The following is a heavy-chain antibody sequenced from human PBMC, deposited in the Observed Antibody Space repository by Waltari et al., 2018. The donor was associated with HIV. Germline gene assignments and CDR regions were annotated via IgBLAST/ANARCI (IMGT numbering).Heavy chain of an antibody. CDR1: GFTFSGSA. CDR2: IRSKANSYAT. Sequence: EVQLVESGGGLVQPGGSLKLSCAAAGFTFSGSALPWVRQASGKGLEWVGRIRSKANSYATAYAASVKGRFTISRDDSKNTAYLQMNSLKTEDTAVYYCTTAAASLWGQGTLVTVSS. D-gene: IGHD6-25*01. CDR3: TTAAASL. V-gene: IGHV3-73*02. J-gene: IGHJ4*02.